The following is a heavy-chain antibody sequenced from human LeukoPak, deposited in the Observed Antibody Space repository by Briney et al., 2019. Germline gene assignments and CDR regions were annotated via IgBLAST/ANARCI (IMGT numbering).Heavy chain of an antibody. CDR3: AKVSYDSSGYYPDY. D-gene: IGHD3-22*01. CDR1: GFTFTSSA. J-gene: IGHJ4*02. CDR2: IVVGSGNT. Sequence: SVKVSCKASGFTFTSSAMQWVRQARGQRLEWIGWIVVGSGNTNYAQKFQERVTITRDMSTSTAYMELSSLRSEDTAVYYCAKVSYDSSGYYPDYWGQGTLVTVSS. V-gene: IGHV1-58*02.